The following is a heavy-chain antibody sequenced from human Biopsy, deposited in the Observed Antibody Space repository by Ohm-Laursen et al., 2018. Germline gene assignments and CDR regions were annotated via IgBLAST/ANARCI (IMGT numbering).Heavy chain of an antibody. CDR2: IIPMFGTA. D-gene: IGHD3-9*01. Sequence: SSVKVSCKASGYPFITYGISWVRQAPGQGLEWMGGIIPMFGTANHAQKFQDRVTVAADTSTSTATMELRSLRSDDTAVYYCATKLTGYFHHWGQGTLVIVSS. CDR3: ATKLTGYFHH. V-gene: IGHV1-69*06. J-gene: IGHJ1*01. CDR1: GYPFITYG.